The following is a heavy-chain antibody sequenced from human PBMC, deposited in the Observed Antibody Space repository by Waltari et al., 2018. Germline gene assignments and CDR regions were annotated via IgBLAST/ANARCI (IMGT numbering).Heavy chain of an antibody. CDR3: ARAKTGYCSGGTCYSTFDI. CDR2: FDPEDGET. J-gene: IGHJ3*02. Sequence: QVQLVQSGAEVKKPGASVKVSCKVSGYTLTELSMHLVRQAPGKGLEWMGGFDPEDGETIYAQKFQGRVTISVDPSNNQFSLKLTSVTAADTAVYYCARAKTGYCSGGTCYSTFDIWGQGTMVTVSS. CDR1: GYTLTELS. D-gene: IGHD2-15*01. V-gene: IGHV1-24*01.